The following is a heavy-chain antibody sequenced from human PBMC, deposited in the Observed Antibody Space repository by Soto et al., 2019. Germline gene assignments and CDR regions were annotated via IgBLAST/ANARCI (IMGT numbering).Heavy chain of an antibody. D-gene: IGHD2-15*01. CDR2: INWNGDST. V-gene: IGHV3-20*04. CDR3: VRAKRYCSGANCYSVLLY. J-gene: IGHJ4*02. Sequence: EVQLVESGGGVVRPGGSLRLSCAASGFTFDDYGMSWVRQAPGKGLEWVCGINWNGDSTGYADSVKGRFTISRDNAKNSLYLQMNSLRAEDTALYYCVRAKRYCSGANCYSVLLYWGQGTLVTVSS. CDR1: GFTFDDYG.